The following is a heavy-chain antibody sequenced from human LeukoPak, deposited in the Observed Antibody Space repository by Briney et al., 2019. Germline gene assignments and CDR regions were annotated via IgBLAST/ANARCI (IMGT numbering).Heavy chain of an antibody. Sequence: SETLSLTCAVYGGSFSGYYWSWIRQPPGKGLEWIGEINHSGSTNYNPSLKSRVTISVDTSKKQFSLKLSSVTAADTAVYYCARQAVVPAAIRLAEYYYGMDVWGQGTTVTVSS. CDR3: ARQAVVPAAIRLAEYYYGMDV. V-gene: IGHV4-34*01. J-gene: IGHJ6*02. CDR1: GGSFSGYY. D-gene: IGHD2-2*02. CDR2: INHSGST.